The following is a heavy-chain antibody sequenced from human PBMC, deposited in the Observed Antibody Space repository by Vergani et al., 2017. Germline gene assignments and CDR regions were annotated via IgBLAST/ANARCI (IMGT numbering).Heavy chain of an antibody. Sequence: EVQLLESGGDLVQPGGSLRLSCEASGFSFPGYAMSWVRQAPGKGLEWVSSVSGSSATPYYADSVKGRFAISRDNAKNSLYLQMNNLRVEDTAVYYCARDLLPGTLLLLAYWGQGTLISVSS. CDR2: VSGSSATP. J-gene: IGHJ4*02. CDR3: ARDLLPGTLLLLAY. D-gene: IGHD1-7*01. CDR1: GFSFPGYA. V-gene: IGHV3-23*01.